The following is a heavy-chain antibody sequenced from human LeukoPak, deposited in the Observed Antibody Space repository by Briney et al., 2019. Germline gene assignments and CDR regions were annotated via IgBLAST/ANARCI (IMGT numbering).Heavy chain of an antibody. CDR2: IYSGGST. CDR1: GFTVSSNY. V-gene: IGHV3-66*01. CDR3: AKDKASYYYDSSGQVFDY. Sequence: GGSLRLSCAASGFTVSSNYMSWVRQAPGKGLEWVSVIYSGGSTYYADSVKGRFTISRDNSKNTLYLQMNSLRAEDTAVYYCAKDKASYYYDSSGQVFDYWGQGTLVTVSS. J-gene: IGHJ4*02. D-gene: IGHD3-22*01.